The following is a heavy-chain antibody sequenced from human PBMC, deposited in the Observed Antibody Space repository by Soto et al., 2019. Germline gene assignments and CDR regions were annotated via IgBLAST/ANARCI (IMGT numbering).Heavy chain of an antibody. D-gene: IGHD6-6*01. Sequence: QVQLVQSGAEVKKPGSSVKVSCKASGGTFSSYAISWVRQAPGQGLEWMGGIIPIFGTANYAQKFQGRVTITADESTSTAYMELSSLRSEDTAVYYCARRRVAACPGEGYYFDYWGQGTLVTVSS. V-gene: IGHV1-69*01. CDR3: ARRRVAACPGEGYYFDY. CDR1: GGTFSSYA. J-gene: IGHJ4*02. CDR2: IIPIFGTA.